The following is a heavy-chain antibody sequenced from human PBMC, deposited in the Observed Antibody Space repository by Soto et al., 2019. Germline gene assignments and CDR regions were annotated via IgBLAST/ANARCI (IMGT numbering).Heavy chain of an antibody. V-gene: IGHV1-18*01. CDR1: GYIFSDFG. D-gene: IGHD4-4*01. J-gene: IGHJ5*02. CDR2: ISVDNGKA. Sequence: ASVKVSCKASGYIFSDFGITWVRQAPGQGLEWLGWISVDNGKAHYGQKFQGRVTMTTDTTTNTAYMDLQRLKSDDTAVYYCARVESRLDYSTTPFDPWGQGTLVTVSS. CDR3: ARVESRLDYSTTPFDP.